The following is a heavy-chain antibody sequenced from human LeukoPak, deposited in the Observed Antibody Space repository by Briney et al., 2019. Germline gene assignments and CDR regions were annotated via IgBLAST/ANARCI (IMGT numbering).Heavy chain of an antibody. D-gene: IGHD3-10*01. J-gene: IGHJ4*02. CDR2: INWNGVST. CDR1: GFTFDDYG. CDR3: ARGARGVSGYYFDF. V-gene: IGHV3-20*04. Sequence: PGGXLRLSCAASGFTFDDYGMRWVRQAPGKGLEGVSCINWNGVSTGYADSVKGRFTISRDNAKNSLYLQMNSLRAEDTALYYCARGARGVSGYYFDFWGQGALVTVSS.